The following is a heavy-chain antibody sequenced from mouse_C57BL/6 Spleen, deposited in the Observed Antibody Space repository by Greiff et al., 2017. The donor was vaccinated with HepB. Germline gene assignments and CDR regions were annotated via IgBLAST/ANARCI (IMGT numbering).Heavy chain of an antibody. D-gene: IGHD4-1*01. CDR3: ARLLKEGNWDAFAY. CDR2: FYPGSGSI. Sequence: VKLMESGAELVKPGASVKLSCKASGYTFTEYTIHWVKQRSGQGLEWIGWFYPGSGSIKYNEKFKDKATLTADKSSSTVYMELSRLTSEDSAVYFCARLLKEGNWDAFAYWGQGTLVTVSA. J-gene: IGHJ3*01. CDR1: GYTFTEYT. V-gene: IGHV1-62-2*01.